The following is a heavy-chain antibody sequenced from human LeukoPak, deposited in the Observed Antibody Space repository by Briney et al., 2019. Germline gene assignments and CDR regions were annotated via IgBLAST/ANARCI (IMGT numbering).Heavy chain of an antibody. J-gene: IGHJ4*02. CDR1: GFTFSSYS. CDR3: ARTGSLGYCSGGSCYPIVNFDY. Sequence: GGSLRLSCVASGFTFSSYSMNWVRQAPGKRLEWVSYISSSSSTIYYADSVKGRFTISRDNAKNSLYLQMNSLRDEDTAVYYCARTGSLGYCSGGSCYPIVNFDYWGQGTLVTVSS. D-gene: IGHD2-15*01. CDR2: ISSSSSTI. V-gene: IGHV3-48*02.